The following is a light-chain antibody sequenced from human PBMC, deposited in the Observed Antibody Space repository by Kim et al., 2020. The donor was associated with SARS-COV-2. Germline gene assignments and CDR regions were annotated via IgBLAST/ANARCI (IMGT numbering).Light chain of an antibody. CDR2: GAS. CDR1: QTVTSSY. V-gene: IGKV3-20*01. J-gene: IGKJ1*01. Sequence: EIVLTQYPGTLSLSPGERATLSCRTSQTVTSSYLAWYQQKPGQAPRLLIYGASSRATGIPDRFSGSGSGTDFTLTISRLEPEDFAVYYCQQYASSPPTFGQGTKVDIK. CDR3: QQYASSPPT.